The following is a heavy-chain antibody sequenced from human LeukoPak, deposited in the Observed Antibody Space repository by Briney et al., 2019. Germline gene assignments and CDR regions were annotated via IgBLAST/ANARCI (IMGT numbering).Heavy chain of an antibody. J-gene: IGHJ4*02. CDR1: GFTFSGYN. D-gene: IGHD4-17*01. CDR3: ARGTNYGDYVFGY. CDR2: ISSSSSTI. Sequence: AGGSLRLSCAASGFTFSGYNMKWVRQAPGKGLEWISYISSSSSTIYYADSVKGRFTISRDNAKNSLFLQMNSLRAEDTAFYYCARGTNYGDYVFGYWGQGTLVTVSS. V-gene: IGHV3-48*01.